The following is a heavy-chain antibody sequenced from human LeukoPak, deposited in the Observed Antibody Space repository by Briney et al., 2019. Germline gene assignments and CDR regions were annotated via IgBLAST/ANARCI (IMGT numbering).Heavy chain of an antibody. J-gene: IGHJ4*02. V-gene: IGHV4-39*01. CDR2: IYYSGSS. D-gene: IGHD4/OR15-4a*01. CDR1: GGSINNNDCY. CDR3: VRQDYAGYFDY. Sequence: PSETLSLTCSVSGGSINNNDCYWGWIRQPPGKGLEWIASIYYSGSSYYNPSLKSRVTISVDTSKSQFSLKLSSVTAAYPAVYYCVRQDYAGYFDYWGQGTLVTVSS.